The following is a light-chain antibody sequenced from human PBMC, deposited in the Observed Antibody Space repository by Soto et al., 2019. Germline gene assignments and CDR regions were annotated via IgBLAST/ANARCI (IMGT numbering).Light chain of an antibody. CDR3: QQYGNVPLT. Sequence: DIQMTQSPSSLSASVGDRVSITCQANHDIKKHLNWYQQKPGKAPKLLIYDASNLETGVPSRFSASGSGTDFTFTISSLQPEDIGKYYCQQYGNVPLTFGGGTKVEI. CDR1: HDIKKH. V-gene: IGKV1-33*01. J-gene: IGKJ4*01. CDR2: DAS.